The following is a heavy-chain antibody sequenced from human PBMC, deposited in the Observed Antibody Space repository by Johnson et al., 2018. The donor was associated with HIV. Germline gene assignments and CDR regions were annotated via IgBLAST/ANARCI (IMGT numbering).Heavy chain of an antibody. J-gene: IGHJ3*02. CDR3: AIGRGEFPRHAFDI. V-gene: IGHV3-30*04. CDR2: ISHDGSND. Sequence: QVQLVESGGGVVQPGRSLRLSCAASGFTFSNYPMHWVRQAPGKGLEWVAVISHDGSNDYCADAVKGRFTISRDNSKNTMSLQMNSLRADDTAVYYCAIGRGEFPRHAFDIWGQGTMVTVSS. D-gene: IGHD3-10*01. CDR1: GFTFSNYP.